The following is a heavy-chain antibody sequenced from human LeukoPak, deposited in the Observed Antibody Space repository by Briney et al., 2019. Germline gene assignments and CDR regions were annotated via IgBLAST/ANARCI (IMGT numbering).Heavy chain of an antibody. J-gene: IGHJ4*02. D-gene: IGHD6-13*01. V-gene: IGHV4-34*01. Sequence: PSETLSLTCAVYGGSFSGYYWSWIRQPPGKGLEWIGEINHSGSTNYNPSLKSRVTISVDTSKNQFSLKLSSVTAADTAVYYCARDDLHYSSSWYGGFDYWGQGTLVTVSS. CDR3: ARDDLHYSSSWYGGFDY. CDR2: INHSGST. CDR1: GGSFSGYY.